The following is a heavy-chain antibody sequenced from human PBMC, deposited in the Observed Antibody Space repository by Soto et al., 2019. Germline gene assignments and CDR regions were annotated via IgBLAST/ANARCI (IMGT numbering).Heavy chain of an antibody. V-gene: IGHV3-21*02. CDR1: GLTSVGFG. D-gene: IGHD2-2*01. J-gene: IGHJ5*01. CDR2: ISRSTSYV. Sequence: EVQLVESGEGLVKPGGPLGLPVPASGLTSVGFGWNCLPQAPGKGLGWVASISRSTSYVYYADSVKGRFSTSRDNAKNILYLEMYGLRTEDTAVYYCARDPSEGRVGNWFESWGQGTLVTVSS. CDR3: ARDPSEGRVGNWFES.